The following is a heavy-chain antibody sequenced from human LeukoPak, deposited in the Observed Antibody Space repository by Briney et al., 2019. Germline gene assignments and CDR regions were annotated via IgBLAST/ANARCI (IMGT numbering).Heavy chain of an antibody. CDR1: GDSVSSNGAA. CDR3: ARGITIFGVVIGLNWFDP. V-gene: IGHV6-1*01. D-gene: IGHD3-3*01. J-gene: IGHJ5*02. CDR2: TYCRNKWYN. Sequence: QTLSLTCAISGDSVSSNGAAWNWIRQSPSRGLEWLGRTYCRNKWYNDYAVSVQSRITINPDTSKNQFSLQLNSVTPEDTAVYYCARGITIFGVVIGLNWFDPWGEGTLVTDSS.